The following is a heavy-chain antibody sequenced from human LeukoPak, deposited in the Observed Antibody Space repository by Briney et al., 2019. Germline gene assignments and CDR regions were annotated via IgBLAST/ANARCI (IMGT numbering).Heavy chain of an antibody. Sequence: ASVKVSCKASGYTFTSYGISWVRQAPGQGLEWMGWISAYNGNTNYAQKLQGRVTMTTDTSTSTAYMELRSLRSDGTAVYYCARAEAYYDFWSGYYTGGGLDYWGQGTLVTVSS. CDR2: ISAYNGNT. J-gene: IGHJ4*02. D-gene: IGHD3-3*01. CDR3: ARAEAYYDFWSGYYTGGGLDY. V-gene: IGHV1-18*01. CDR1: GYTFTSYG.